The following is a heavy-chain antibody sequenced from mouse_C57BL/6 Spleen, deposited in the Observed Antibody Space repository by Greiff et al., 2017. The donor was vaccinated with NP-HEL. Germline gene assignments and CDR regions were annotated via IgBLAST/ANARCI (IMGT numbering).Heavy chain of an antibody. Sequence: VQLQQSGAELVKPGASVKLSCTASGFNITDYYMHWVKQRPEQGLEWIGRIDPEDGETKYAPKFQGKATITADTSSNTAYLQLSSLTSEDTAVDYCARAYGSSYYAMDYWGQGTSVTVSS. CDR1: GFNITDYY. J-gene: IGHJ4*01. V-gene: IGHV14-2*01. CDR3: ARAYGSSYYAMDY. D-gene: IGHD1-1*01. CDR2: IDPEDGET.